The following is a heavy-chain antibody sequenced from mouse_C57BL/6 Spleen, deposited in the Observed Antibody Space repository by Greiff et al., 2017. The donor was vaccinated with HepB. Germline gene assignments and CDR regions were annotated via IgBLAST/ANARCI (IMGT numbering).Heavy chain of an antibody. D-gene: IGHD2-1*01. V-gene: IGHV1-61*01. CDR1: GYTFTSYW. J-gene: IGHJ4*01. CDR3: ACYGKNYAMDY. Sequence: VQLQQPGAELVRPGSSVKLSCKASGYTFTSYWMDWVKQRPGQGLEWIGNIYPSDSETHYNQKFKDKATLTVDKSSSTAYMQLSSLTSEDSAVYYCACYGKNYAMDYWGQGTSVTVSS. CDR2: IYPSDSET.